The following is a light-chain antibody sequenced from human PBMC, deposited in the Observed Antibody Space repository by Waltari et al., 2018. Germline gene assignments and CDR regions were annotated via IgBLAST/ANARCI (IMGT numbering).Light chain of an antibody. CDR2: GKN. J-gene: IGLJ3*02. CDR1: SPRRKY. Sequence: SELTQDPAVSAALGQTARITCPRDSPRRKYQSCYQQKPGQAPVLVIYGKNNPPSGIPDRFSGSSSGNTASLTITGAQAEDEADYYCNSRDSSGNHHWVFGGGTKLTVL. CDR3: NSRDSSGNHHWV. V-gene: IGLV3-19*01.